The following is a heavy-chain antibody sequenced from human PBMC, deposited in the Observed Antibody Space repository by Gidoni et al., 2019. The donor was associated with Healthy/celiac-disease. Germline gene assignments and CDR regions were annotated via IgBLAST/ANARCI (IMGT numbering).Heavy chain of an antibody. Sequence: EVQLLESGGGLVQPGGSLRLSCAASGFTFSSYAMSWVRQAPGKGLEWVSAISGSGGSTYYADAVKGRFTISRDNSKNTLYLQMNSLRAEDTAVYYCAKGTYGGNSFLGYWGQGTLVTVSS. CDR3: AKGTYGGNSFLGY. V-gene: IGHV3-23*01. D-gene: IGHD4-17*01. J-gene: IGHJ4*02. CDR1: GFTFSSYA. CDR2: ISGSGGST.